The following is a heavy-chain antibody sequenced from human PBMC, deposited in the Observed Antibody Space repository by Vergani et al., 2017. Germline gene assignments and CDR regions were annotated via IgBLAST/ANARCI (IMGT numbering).Heavy chain of an antibody. V-gene: IGHV1-18*01. CDR1: GYTFTSYG. CDR2: ISAYNGNT. J-gene: IGHJ6*02. Sequence: QVQLVQSGAEVKKPGASVKVSCKASGYTFTSYGISWVRQAPGQGLEWMGWISAYNGNTNYAQKLQGRVTMTTDTSTSTAYMELRSLRSDDTAVYYCAREQEYSSSWYGAYYYYGMDVWGQGTTVTVSS. CDR3: AREQEYSSSWYGAYYYYGMDV. D-gene: IGHD6-13*01.